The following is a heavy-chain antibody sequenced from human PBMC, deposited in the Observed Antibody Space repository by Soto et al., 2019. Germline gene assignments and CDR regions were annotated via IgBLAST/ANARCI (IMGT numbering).Heavy chain of an antibody. J-gene: IGHJ4*02. Sequence: HVQLVQSGDEVMKPGASVKVSCKASGYIFISFGISWVRQVPGQGLEWMGWINPYNGDTNYAQKFQGRVTMTTDTSTSTAYMELRSLISDDTAVYYCARGYCSFASCALDFWGQGTLVTVSS. CDR1: GYIFISFG. CDR3: ARGYCSFASCALDF. CDR2: INPYNGDT. D-gene: IGHD2-2*01. V-gene: IGHV1-18*01.